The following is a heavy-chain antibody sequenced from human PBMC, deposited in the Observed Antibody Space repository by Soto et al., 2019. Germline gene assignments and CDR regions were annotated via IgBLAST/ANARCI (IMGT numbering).Heavy chain of an antibody. CDR1: GGSVSSGSYY. V-gene: IGHV4-61*01. J-gene: IGHJ4*02. Sequence: SETLSLTCTVSGGSVSSGSYYWSWIRQPPGKGLEWIGYIYYSGSTNYNPSLKSRVTISVDTSKNQFSLKLSSVTAADTAVYYCARVMDSSGQYYFDYWGQGTLVTVS. CDR3: ARVMDSSGQYYFDY. CDR2: IYYSGST. D-gene: IGHD3-22*01.